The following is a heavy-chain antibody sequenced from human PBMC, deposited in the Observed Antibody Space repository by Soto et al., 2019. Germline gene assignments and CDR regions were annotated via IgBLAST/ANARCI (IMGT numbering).Heavy chain of an antibody. CDR1: GFTFSSYW. J-gene: IGHJ4*02. V-gene: IGHV3-7*05. CDR3: AGGSGWLSDS. CDR2: IKQDGSVK. Sequence: EVQLVESGGGLVQPGGSLRLSCAASGFTFSSYWMNWVRQAPGKGLEWVANIKQDGSVKYYLDSVKGRFTISRDNAKNSVDPPMHSLRAADTAVYSCAGGSGWLSDSWGQGTLVTFSS. D-gene: IGHD6-19*01.